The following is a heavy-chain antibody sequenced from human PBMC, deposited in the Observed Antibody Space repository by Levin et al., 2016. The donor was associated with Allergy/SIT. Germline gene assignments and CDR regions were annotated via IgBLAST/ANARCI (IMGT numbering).Heavy chain of an antibody. CDR2: INPDGSSA. D-gene: IGHD1-26*01. Sequence: GGSLRLSCAASGFAFSSSWMYWVRQAPGKGLEWVSQINPDGSSATYADSVKGRFTISRDNAKDSLYLQMNSLRAEDTAVYFCARGLVGATTFNDYWGQGTLVTVSS. CDR3: ARGLVGATTFNDY. V-gene: IGHV3-74*01. CDR1: GFAFSSSW. J-gene: IGHJ4*02.